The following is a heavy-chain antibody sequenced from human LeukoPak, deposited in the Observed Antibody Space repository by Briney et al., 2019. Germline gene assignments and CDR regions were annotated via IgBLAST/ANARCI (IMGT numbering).Heavy chain of an antibody. V-gene: IGHV4-30-4*08. J-gene: IGHJ3*01. D-gene: IGHD2-15*01. CDR2: IYYSGST. Sequence: SQTLSLTCTVSGGSISSGDYYWSWIRQPPGKGLEWIGYIYYSGSTYYNPSLKSRVTISVDTSKNQFSLKLSSVTAADTAVYYCANADRFCSGSCHVPDAFDFWGQGTMVTVSS. CDR1: GGSISSGDYY. CDR3: ANADRFCSGSCHVPDAFDF.